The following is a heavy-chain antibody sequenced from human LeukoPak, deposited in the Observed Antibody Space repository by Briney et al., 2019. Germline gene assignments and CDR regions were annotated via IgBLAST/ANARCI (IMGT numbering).Heavy chain of an antibody. CDR3: ANVRYFDWYYFDY. J-gene: IGHJ4*02. Sequence: GGSLRLSCAASGFTFSSYAMSWVRQAAGKGLEWVSAISASGGSTYYADSVKGRFTISRDNSKNTLYLQMNSLRAEDTAVYYCANVRYFDWYYFDYWGQGTLVTVSS. D-gene: IGHD3-9*01. CDR2: ISASGGST. V-gene: IGHV3-23*01. CDR1: GFTFSSYA.